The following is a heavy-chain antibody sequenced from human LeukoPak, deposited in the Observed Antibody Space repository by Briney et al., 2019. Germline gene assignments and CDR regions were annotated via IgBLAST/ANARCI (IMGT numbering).Heavy chain of an antibody. D-gene: IGHD6-6*01. CDR1: GFTFSSYW. CDR3: ARDARPSRYYYYYYMDV. V-gene: IGHV3-7*01. Sequence: GGSLRLSCAASGFTFSSYWMSWVRQAPGKGLERVANIKQDGSEKYYVDSVKGRFTISRDNAKNSLYLQMNSLRAEDTAVYYCARDARPSRYYYYYYMDVWGKGTTVTVSS. CDR2: IKQDGSEK. J-gene: IGHJ6*03.